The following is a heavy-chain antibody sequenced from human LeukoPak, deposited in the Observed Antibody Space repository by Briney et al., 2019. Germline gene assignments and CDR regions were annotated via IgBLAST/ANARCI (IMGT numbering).Heavy chain of an antibody. D-gene: IGHD3-22*01. CDR2: ISSSSSYI. V-gene: IGHV3-21*01. J-gene: IGHJ3*02. CDR1: GFTFSSYS. Sequence: GGSLRLSCAVSGFTFSSYSMNWVRQAPGKGLEWVSSISSSSSYIYYADSVKGRFTISRDNAKNSLYLQMNSLRAEDTAVYYCARLANYYDSSGDGFDIWGQGTMVTVPS. CDR3: ARLANYYDSSGDGFDI.